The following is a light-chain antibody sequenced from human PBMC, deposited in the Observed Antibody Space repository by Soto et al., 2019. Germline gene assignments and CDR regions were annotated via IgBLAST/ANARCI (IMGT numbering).Light chain of an antibody. CDR1: GNDVGGYTF. V-gene: IGLV2-14*03. CDR3: CSYTATTTYV. J-gene: IGLJ1*01. Sequence: QSALTQPASVSGSPLQSISISCTGTGNDVGGYTFVSWYQQHPDKVPKLVIFDVNRRPSGVSDRFSGSKSVNAASLTISGLQAEDEADYYCCSYTATTTYVFGTGTKVT. CDR2: DVN.